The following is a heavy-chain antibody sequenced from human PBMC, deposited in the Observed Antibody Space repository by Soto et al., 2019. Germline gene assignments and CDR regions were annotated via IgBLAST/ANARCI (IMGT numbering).Heavy chain of an antibody. CDR2: IYNSGIT. V-gene: IGHV4-30-4*01. J-gene: IGHJ5*02. CDR1: GGSICSGGYS. Sequence: PSETLSLTCAVSGGSICSGGYSGSWIRQSPGKGLEWIGHIYNSGITYYNPSLKSRVVISIDTSRNQFSLRLNSLTAADRAVYFCARGVTVFGLVSRFWFDPWGQGTVVTVSS. CDR3: ARGVTVFGLVSRFWFDP. D-gene: IGHD3-3*01.